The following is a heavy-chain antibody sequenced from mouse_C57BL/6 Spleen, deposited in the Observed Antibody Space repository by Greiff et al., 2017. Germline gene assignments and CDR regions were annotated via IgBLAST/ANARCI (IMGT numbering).Heavy chain of an antibody. D-gene: IGHD1-1*01. J-gene: IGHJ2*01. V-gene: IGHV1-55*01. CDR3: ARETYYYGSSYYFGY. Sequence: QVQLQQPGAELVKPGASVTMSCKASGYTFTSYWITWVKQRPGQGLEWIGDIYPGSGSTNDNEKFKSKATLTVDTSSSTAYMQLSSLTSEDSAVYYCARETYYYGSSYYFGYWGQGTTLTVSS. CDR1: GYTFTSYW. CDR2: IYPGSGST.